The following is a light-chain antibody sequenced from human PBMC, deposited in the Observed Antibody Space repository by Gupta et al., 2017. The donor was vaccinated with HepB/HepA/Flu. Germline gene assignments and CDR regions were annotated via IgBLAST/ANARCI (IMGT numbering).Light chain of an antibody. CDR2: DVS. V-gene: IGLV2-14*01. CDR1: SSDVGGYNY. CDR3: SSYTSSSTPL. Sequence: QSALTQPASVSGSPVQSITISCTGTSSDVGGYNYVSWYQQHPGKAPKLMIYDVSNRPSGVSNRFSGSKSGNTASLTISGLQAEDEADYYCSSYTSSSTPLFGGGTKLTVL. J-gene: IGLJ2*01.